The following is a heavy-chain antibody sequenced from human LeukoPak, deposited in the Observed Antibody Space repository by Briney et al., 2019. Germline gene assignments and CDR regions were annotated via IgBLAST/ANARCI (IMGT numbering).Heavy chain of an antibody. D-gene: IGHD6-13*01. CDR2: IYHSGST. V-gene: IGHV4-4*02. Sequence: PSGTLSLTCAVPGGSISSSNWWSWVRQPPGKGLEWIGEIYHSGSTNYNPSLKSRVTISVDKSKNQFSLKLSSVTAADTAVYYCARLKYSSSWPRTLGGYFDYWGQGTLVTVSS. J-gene: IGHJ4*02. CDR1: GGSISSSNW. CDR3: ARLKYSSSWPRTLGGYFDY.